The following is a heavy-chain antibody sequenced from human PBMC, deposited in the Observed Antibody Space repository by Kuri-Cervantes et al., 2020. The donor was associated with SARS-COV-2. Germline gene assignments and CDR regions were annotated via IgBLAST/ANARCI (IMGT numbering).Heavy chain of an antibody. CDR2: IRGKANNYAT. J-gene: IGHJ4*02. Sequence: GESLKISCEVSGFLFSASAIHWVRQAAGKGLEWVGRIRGKANNYATAYVASVKGRFTISRDDSKNMAYLQMNSLKIEDTAVYYCTTLIDYWGQGTLVTVSS. CDR3: TTLIDY. CDR1: GFLFSASA. V-gene: IGHV3-73*01.